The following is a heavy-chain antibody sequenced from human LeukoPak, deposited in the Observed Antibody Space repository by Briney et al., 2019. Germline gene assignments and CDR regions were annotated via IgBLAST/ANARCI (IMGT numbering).Heavy chain of an antibody. CDR1: GFTFSSYG. D-gene: IGHD3-22*01. CDR2: ISSSSSYI. CDR3: ARDSTDGCYDSSGYSCYYYYMDV. Sequence: PGGSLRLSCAASGFTFSSYGMHWVRQAPGKGLEWVSSISSSSSYIYYADSVKGRFTISRDNAKNSLYLQMNSLRAEDTAVYYCARDSTDGCYDSSGYSCYYYYMDVWGKGTTVTVSS. V-gene: IGHV3-21*01. J-gene: IGHJ6*03.